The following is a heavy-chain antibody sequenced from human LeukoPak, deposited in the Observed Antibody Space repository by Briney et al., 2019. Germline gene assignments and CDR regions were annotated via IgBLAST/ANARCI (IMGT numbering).Heavy chain of an antibody. V-gene: IGHV3-48*01. CDR2: IGASGGTV. CDR3: ARDHNYAIDY. CDR1: GFTFSSYW. D-gene: IGHD1-1*01. Sequence: GGSLRLSCAASGFTFSSYWMSWVRQAPGKGLEWVSYIGASGGTVYYADSVKGRFTISRDNAENSLYLQMNSLRVDDTAVYYCARDHNYAIDYWGQGTLVTVSS. J-gene: IGHJ4*02.